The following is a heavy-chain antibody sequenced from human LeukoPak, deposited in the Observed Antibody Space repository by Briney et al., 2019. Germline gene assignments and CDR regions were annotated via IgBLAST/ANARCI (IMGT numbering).Heavy chain of an antibody. CDR2: INAGNGNT. V-gene: IGHV1-3*01. CDR1: GYTFINYA. Sequence: GASVKVSCKTSGYTFINYAINWGRQAPGQRPEWMGWINAGNGNTKYSQKFQGRVTITRDTSASTAYMELGSLRSEDTAVYYCARGPRAAADDYWGQGTLVTVSS. D-gene: IGHD6-13*01. CDR3: ARGPRAAADDY. J-gene: IGHJ4*02.